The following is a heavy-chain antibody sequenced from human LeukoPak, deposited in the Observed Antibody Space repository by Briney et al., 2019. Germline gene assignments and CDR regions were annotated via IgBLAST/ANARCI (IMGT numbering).Heavy chain of an antibody. CDR1: GDSISSGSYS. V-gene: IGHV4-61*09. CDR2: IYTSGST. Sequence: SETLSLTCTVSGDSISSGSYSWSWIRQPAGKGLEWIGHIYTSGSTNYNPSLKSRITISVVTSKNRFSLKLSSVTAADTAVYYCATLTGGDDAFDIWGQGTMVTVSS. CDR3: ATLTGGDDAFDI. D-gene: IGHD4-23*01. J-gene: IGHJ3*02.